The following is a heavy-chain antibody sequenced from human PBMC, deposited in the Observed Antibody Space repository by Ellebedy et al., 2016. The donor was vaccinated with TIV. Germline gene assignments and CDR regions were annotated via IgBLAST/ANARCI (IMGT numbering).Heavy chain of an antibody. D-gene: IGHD3-22*01. J-gene: IGHJ2*01. CDR1: GFTFSDYY. CDR2: ISSSGSTI. Sequence: GGSLRLSCAASGFTFSDYYMSWIRQAPGKGLEWVSYISSSGSTIYYADSVKGRFTISRDNAKNSLYLQMNSLRAEDTAVYYCARQPYYYDSRGYYSPNWYFDLWGRGTLVTVSS. CDR3: ARQPYYYDSRGYYSPNWYFDL. V-gene: IGHV3-11*01.